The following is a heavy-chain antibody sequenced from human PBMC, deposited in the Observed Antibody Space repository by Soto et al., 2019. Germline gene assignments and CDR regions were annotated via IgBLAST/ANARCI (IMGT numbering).Heavy chain of an antibody. CDR3: ARYSSSWYYFDY. Sequence: ASVKVSCKASGGTFSSYAISWVRQAPGQGLEWMGGIIPIFGTTNYAQKFQGRVTITADESTSTAYMELSSLRSEDTAVYYCARYSSSWYYFDYWGQGTLVTVSS. D-gene: IGHD6-13*01. J-gene: IGHJ4*02. V-gene: IGHV1-69*13. CDR2: IIPIFGTT. CDR1: GGTFSSYA.